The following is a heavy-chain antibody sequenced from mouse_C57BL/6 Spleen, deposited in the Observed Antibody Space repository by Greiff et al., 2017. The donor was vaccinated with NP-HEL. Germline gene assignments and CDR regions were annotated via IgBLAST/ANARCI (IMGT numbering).Heavy chain of an antibody. CDR1: GFTFSSYA. D-gene: IGHD1-1*01. V-gene: IGHV5-4*01. CDR3: AREGYYYGSSHRFAY. J-gene: IGHJ3*01. Sequence: EVMLVESGGGLVKPGGSLKLSCAASGFTFSSYAMSWVRQTPEKRLEWVATISDGGSYTYYPDNVKGRFTISRDNAKNNLYLQMSHLKSEDTAMYYCAREGYYYGSSHRFAYWGQGTLVTVSA. CDR2: ISDGGSYT.